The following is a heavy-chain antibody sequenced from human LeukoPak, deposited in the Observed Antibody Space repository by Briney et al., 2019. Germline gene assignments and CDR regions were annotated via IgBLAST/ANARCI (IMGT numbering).Heavy chain of an antibody. Sequence: GGSLRRSCVASGFMFSSYEMNWVRQAPGKGLEWVSYISNSGNNIDYADSVKGRFTISRDNAKNSQYLQMNNLRAEDTAVYYCARVGAFYSFYFGMDIWGQGTTVAVSS. D-gene: IGHD4-17*01. J-gene: IGHJ6*02. CDR1: GFMFSSYE. CDR3: ARVGAFYSFYFGMDI. CDR2: ISNSGNNI. V-gene: IGHV3-48*03.